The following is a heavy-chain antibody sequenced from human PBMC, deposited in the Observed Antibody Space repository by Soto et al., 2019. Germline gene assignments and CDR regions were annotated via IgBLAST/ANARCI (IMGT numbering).Heavy chain of an antibody. Sequence: EVQVVESGGGLVQPGGSLKLSCAASGFTFSGSAMHWVRQASGKGLEWVGRIRSKANSYATAYAASVKGRFTISRDDSKNTAYLQMNSLKTEDTAVYYCTRLHTYACDYWGQGTLVSVSS. CDR3: TRLHTYACDY. J-gene: IGHJ4*02. D-gene: IGHD2-2*01. CDR1: GFTFSGSA. CDR2: IRSKANSYAT. V-gene: IGHV3-73*01.